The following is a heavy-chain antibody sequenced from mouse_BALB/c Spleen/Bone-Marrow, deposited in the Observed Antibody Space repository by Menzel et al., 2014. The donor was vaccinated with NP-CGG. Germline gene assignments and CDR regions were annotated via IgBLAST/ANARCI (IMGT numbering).Heavy chain of an antibody. CDR3: ARAPLLRYHYAMDY. D-gene: IGHD1-1*01. CDR2: IWAGGST. J-gene: IGHJ4*01. V-gene: IGHV2-9*02. Sequence: VQLQQSGPGLVAPSQSLSITCTVSGFSLTSYGVRWVRQPPGKGLEWLGVIWAGGSTNYNSALMSRLSISKDNSKSQVFLKMNSLQTDDTAMYYCARAPLLRYHYAMDYWGQGTSVTVSS. CDR1: GFSLTSYG.